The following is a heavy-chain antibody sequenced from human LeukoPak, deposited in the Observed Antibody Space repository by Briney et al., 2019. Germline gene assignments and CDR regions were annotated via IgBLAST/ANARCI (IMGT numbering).Heavy chain of an antibody. Sequence: SETLSLTCTVSGGSISNYFWSWIRQPPGKGLEWLGYIYYSGSTNYNPSLKSRVTISVDTSKNQFSLKLSSVTAADTAVYYCARDTWYCSSTSCLMSDYYYYMDVWGKGTTVTVSS. J-gene: IGHJ6*03. CDR2: IYYSGST. D-gene: IGHD2-2*01. CDR3: ARDTWYCSSTSCLMSDYYYYMDV. CDR1: GGSISNYF. V-gene: IGHV4-59*01.